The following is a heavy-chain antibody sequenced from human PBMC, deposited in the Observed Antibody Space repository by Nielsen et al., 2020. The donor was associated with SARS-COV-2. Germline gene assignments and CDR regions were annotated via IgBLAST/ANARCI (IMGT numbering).Heavy chain of an antibody. Sequence: GESLKISCAVSGFTFTNYAMSWVRQAPGTGLEWVCSITGSGGNTYYADSVKGRFTISRDNSKNTLYLQMNSLRAEDTAVYYCARGRVGAFDYWGQGTLVTVSS. CDR3: ARGRVGAFDY. V-gene: IGHV3-23*01. D-gene: IGHD1-26*01. CDR1: GFTFTNYA. J-gene: IGHJ4*02. CDR2: ITGSGGNT.